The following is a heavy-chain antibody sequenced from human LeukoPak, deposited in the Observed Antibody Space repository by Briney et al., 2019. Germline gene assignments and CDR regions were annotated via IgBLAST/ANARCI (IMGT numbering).Heavy chain of an antibody. CDR3: ARGNDFWSLDY. D-gene: IGHD3-3*01. CDR1: GFTFSSYA. V-gene: IGHV3-74*03. CDR2: VNSDGNTT. Sequence: GGSLRLSCAASGFTFSSYAMSWVRQAPGKGLVWVSRVNSDGNTTTYADSVKGRFTISRDNAKNTLYLQMNSLRAEDTAVYYCARGNDFWSLDYWGQGTLVTVSS. J-gene: IGHJ4*02.